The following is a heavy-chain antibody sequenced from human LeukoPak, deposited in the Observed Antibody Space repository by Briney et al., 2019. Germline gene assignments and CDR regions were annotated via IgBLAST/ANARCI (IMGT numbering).Heavy chain of an antibody. D-gene: IGHD6-13*01. CDR3: ARHPRRSWTRAEYFQH. V-gene: IGHV4-39*01. J-gene: IGHJ1*01. CDR2: IYHSGNT. CDR1: GASISSSVYY. Sequence: SETLSLTCTVSGASISSSVYYWGWIRQPPGRGLEWIGSIYHSGNTYYNPSLKSRVIISVDTSKNQFSLKLSSVTAADTAVYYCARHPRRSWTRAEYFQHWGQGTLVTVSS.